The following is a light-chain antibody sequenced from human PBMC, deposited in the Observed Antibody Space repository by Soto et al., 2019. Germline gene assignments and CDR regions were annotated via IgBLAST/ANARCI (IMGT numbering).Light chain of an antibody. CDR1: QGISSR. CDR2: TAS. CDR3: QQANSFPRT. J-gene: IGKJ4*01. Sequence: DIQMTQSPSSVSASIGARVTITCRASQGISSRLAWYQQKPGKAPKLRIYTASSLQSGVPSRFSGSGSGTAFTLTVSTLPPDDFATYYGQQANSFPRTYGGGTELEIK. V-gene: IGKV1-12*01.